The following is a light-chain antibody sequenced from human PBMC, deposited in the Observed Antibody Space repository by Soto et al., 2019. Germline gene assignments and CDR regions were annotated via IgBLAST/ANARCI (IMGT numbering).Light chain of an antibody. Sequence: QSVLTQPPSVSATPGQKVTISCSGSNSNIGKNYVSWYVHLPGTAPKLLIYDNHMRPSGIPDRFSGSKSGTSATLAISGLQTGDEGYYYCGTWDTSLSAWVFGGGTKLTVL. CDR1: NSNIGKNY. V-gene: IGLV1-51*01. CDR3: GTWDTSLSAWV. CDR2: DNH. J-gene: IGLJ3*02.